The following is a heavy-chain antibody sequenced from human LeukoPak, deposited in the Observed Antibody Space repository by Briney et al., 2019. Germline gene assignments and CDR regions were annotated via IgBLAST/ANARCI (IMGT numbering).Heavy chain of an antibody. J-gene: IGHJ4*02. V-gene: IGHV1-69*13. Sequence: SVKVSCKASGYTFTSYGISWVRQAPGQGLEWMGGIIPIFGTANYAQKFQGRVTITADESTSTAYMELSSLRSEDTAVYYCARVGSGRDQSFDYWGQGTLVTVSS. D-gene: IGHD3-3*01. CDR2: IIPIFGTA. CDR1: GYTFTSYG. CDR3: ARVGSGRDQSFDY.